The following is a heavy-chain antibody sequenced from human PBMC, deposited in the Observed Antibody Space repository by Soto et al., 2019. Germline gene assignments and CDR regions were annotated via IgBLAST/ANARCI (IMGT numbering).Heavy chain of an antibody. V-gene: IGHV3-21*05. Sequence: NPGGSLRLSCAASGFTSSSYSMNWVRQAPGKGLEWVSYISSSSSYIYYADSVKGRFTISRDNAKNSLYLQMNSLRAEDTAVYYCARAPNQNDFWSGYSPAEYFQHWGQGTLGTVS. J-gene: IGHJ1*01. D-gene: IGHD3-3*01. CDR3: ARAPNQNDFWSGYSPAEYFQH. CDR2: ISSSSSYI. CDR1: GFTSSSYS.